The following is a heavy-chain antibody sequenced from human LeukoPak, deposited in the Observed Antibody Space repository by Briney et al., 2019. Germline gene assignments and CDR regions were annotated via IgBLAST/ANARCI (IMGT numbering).Heavy chain of an antibody. CDR2: IWYDGTNK. D-gene: IGHD1-26*01. J-gene: IGHJ5*01. CDR1: GFTFSDYG. Sequence: GRSLRLSCAASGFTFSDYGIHWVRQAPGKGLEWVADIWYDGTNKYYGDSVKGRFTISRDNSKNTLYLQMNSLRAEDTAVYYCAKDRGSYSTTADSWGQGTLVTVSS. V-gene: IGHV3-33*06. CDR3: AKDRGSYSTTADS.